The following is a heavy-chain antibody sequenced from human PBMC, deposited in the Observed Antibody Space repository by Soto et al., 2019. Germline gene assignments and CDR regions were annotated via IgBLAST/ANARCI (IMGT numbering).Heavy chain of an antibody. D-gene: IGHD2-8*01. CDR3: AKAYCTNGVCYPYCYYYYMDV. J-gene: IGHJ6*03. CDR1: GFTFSSYA. CDR2: ISGSGGST. Sequence: GGSLRLSCAASGFTFSSYAMSWVRQAPGKGLEWVSAISGSGGSTYYADSVKGRFTISRDNSKNTLYLQMNSLRAEDTAVYYCAKAYCTNGVCYPYCYYYYMDVWGKGTTVTVSS. V-gene: IGHV3-23*01.